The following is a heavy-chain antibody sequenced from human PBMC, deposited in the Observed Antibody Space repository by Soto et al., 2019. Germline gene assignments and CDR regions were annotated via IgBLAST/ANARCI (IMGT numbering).Heavy chain of an antibody. Sequence: QVQLQESGPGLVKPSQTLSLTCTVSGGSISSGGYYWSWIRQHPGQGREWIGYINYSGSTYYNPSLKSRVTIAVDTSKNQCSLKLSSVTAADTAVYYCARDSGDGCHAKVDYWGQGTMVTVSS. CDR3: ARDSGDGCHAKVDY. J-gene: IGHJ4*02. CDR1: GGSISSGGYY. CDR2: INYSGST. V-gene: IGHV4-31*03.